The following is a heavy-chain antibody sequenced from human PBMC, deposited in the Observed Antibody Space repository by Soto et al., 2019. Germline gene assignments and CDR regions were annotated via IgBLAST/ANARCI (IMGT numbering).Heavy chain of an antibody. V-gene: IGHV4-39*01. D-gene: IGHD2-21*01. CDR2: VYYSGST. CDR3: ARHVDLYYFDY. J-gene: IGHJ4*02. CDR1: GGSISSISSY. Sequence: SETLSLTCTVSGGSISSISSYWGWIRQPPGKGLEWIGNVYYSGSTVYNPSFKSRVTISVDTSKNQFSLKLNSVTAADTALYYCARHVDLYYFDYWGQGTLVTVSS.